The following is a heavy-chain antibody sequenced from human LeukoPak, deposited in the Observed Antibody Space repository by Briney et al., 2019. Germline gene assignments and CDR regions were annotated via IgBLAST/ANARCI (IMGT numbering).Heavy chain of an antibody. CDR3: ARGYDGDVFYYYYYMDV. CDR2: INHSGST. D-gene: IGHD4-17*01. CDR1: GGSFSGYY. J-gene: IGHJ6*03. V-gene: IGHV4-34*01. Sequence: PSETLSLTCAVYGGSFSGYYWSWLRQPPGKGLEWIGEINHSGSTNYNPSLKSRVTISVDTSKNQFSLQRSSVTAADTAVYYCARGYDGDVFYYYYYMDVWGKGTTVTVSS.